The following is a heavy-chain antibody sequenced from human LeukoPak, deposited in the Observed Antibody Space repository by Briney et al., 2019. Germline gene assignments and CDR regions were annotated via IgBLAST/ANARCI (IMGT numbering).Heavy chain of an antibody. Sequence: GASVKVSCKASGGTFSSYAISWVRQAPGQGLEWMGGIIPIFGTANYAQKFQGRVTITADESTSTAYMELSSLRSEDTAVYYCARPSALAYYDFWSGYYQTPPFDYWGQGTLVTVSS. CDR2: IIPIFGTA. V-gene: IGHV1-69*13. D-gene: IGHD3-3*01. CDR3: ARPSALAYYDFWSGYYQTPPFDY. J-gene: IGHJ4*02. CDR1: GGTFSSYA.